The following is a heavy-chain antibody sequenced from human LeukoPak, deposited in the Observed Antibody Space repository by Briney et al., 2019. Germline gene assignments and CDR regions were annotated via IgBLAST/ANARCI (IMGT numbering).Heavy chain of an antibody. J-gene: IGHJ4*02. D-gene: IGHD3-3*01. CDR3: AKESTYYDFWSGYHFDY. Sequence: GRSLRLSCAASGFTFSSYGMHWVRQAPGKGLEWVAVIWYDGSNKYYADSVKGRFTISRDNSKNTLYLQMNSLRAEDTAVYYCAKESTYYDFWSGYHFDYWGQGTLVTVSS. V-gene: IGHV3-33*06. CDR2: IWYDGSNK. CDR1: GFTFSSYG.